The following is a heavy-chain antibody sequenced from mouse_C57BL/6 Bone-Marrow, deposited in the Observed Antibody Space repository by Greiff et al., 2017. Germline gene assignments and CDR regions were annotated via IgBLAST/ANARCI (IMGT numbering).Heavy chain of an antibody. D-gene: IGHD4-1*01. J-gene: IGHJ2*01. Sequence: VQLQQSGAELARPGASVKLSCKASGYTFTSYGISWVKQRTGQGLEWIGEIYPRSGNTYYNEKFKGKATLTVDTSSSTAYMQLSSLTSEDSAVFYCARSGPLGRSFDYWGQGTTLTVSS. V-gene: IGHV1-81*01. CDR1: GYTFTSYG. CDR2: IYPRSGNT. CDR3: ARSGPLGRSFDY.